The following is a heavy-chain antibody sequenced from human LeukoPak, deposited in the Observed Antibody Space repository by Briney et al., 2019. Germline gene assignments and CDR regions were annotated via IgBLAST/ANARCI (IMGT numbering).Heavy chain of an antibody. J-gene: IGHJ5*02. CDR2: IYYSGST. CDR3: ARVDVVVPAAIAWFDP. D-gene: IGHD2-2*01. CDR1: GGSISSGDYY. Sequence: SETMSLTSTVSGGSISSGDYYWSWIRQPPGKGLEWIGYIYYSGSTYYNPSLKSRVTISVDTSKNQFSLKLSSVTAADTAVYYCARVDVVVPAAIAWFDPWGQGTLVTVSS. V-gene: IGHV4-30-4*01.